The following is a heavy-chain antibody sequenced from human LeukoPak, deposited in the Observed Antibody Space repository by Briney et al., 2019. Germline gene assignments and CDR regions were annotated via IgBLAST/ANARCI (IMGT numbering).Heavy chain of an antibody. D-gene: IGHD4-23*01. CDR3: AKHRGGPATVVTPRDHDY. CDR2: ISSSGSTI. J-gene: IGHJ4*02. CDR1: GFTFSSYE. V-gene: IGHV3-48*03. Sequence: GGSLRLSCAASGFTFSSYEMNWVRQAPGKGLEWVSYISSSGSTIYYADSVKGRFTISRDNAKNSLYLQMNSLRAEDTAVYYCAKHRGGPATVVTPRDHDYWGQGTLVTVSS.